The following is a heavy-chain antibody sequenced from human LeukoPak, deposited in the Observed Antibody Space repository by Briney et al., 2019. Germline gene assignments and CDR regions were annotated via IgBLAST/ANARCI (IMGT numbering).Heavy chain of an antibody. CDR1: GFTFSDYF. CDR3: AASTKHTAMVDY. V-gene: IGHV3-11*04. Sequence: GGSLRLSCAASGFTFSDYFMSWIRQAPEKGLEWVSYIGPRSDNINYADSVKGRFTVSRDNAKNSVYLQMNSLRAEDTAVYYCAASTKHTAMVDYWGQGTLVTVSS. D-gene: IGHD5-18*01. J-gene: IGHJ4*02. CDR2: IGPRSDNI.